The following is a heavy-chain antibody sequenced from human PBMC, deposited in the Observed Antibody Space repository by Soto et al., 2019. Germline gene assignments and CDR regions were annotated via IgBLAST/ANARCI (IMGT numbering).Heavy chain of an antibody. V-gene: IGHV4-31*03. CDR3: ARLRIATNNYKWFDP. J-gene: IGHJ5*02. Sequence: SETLSLTCIVSGAALNSGNYYWSWIRQVPGKGLEWIGHIYVTGAVDYNPSLRDRITISQDTSERQFSLNLRLVTAADTAVYYCARLRIATNNYKWFDPRGQGTLVTV. CDR1: GAALNSGNYY. CDR2: IYVTGAV. D-gene: IGHD2-21*01.